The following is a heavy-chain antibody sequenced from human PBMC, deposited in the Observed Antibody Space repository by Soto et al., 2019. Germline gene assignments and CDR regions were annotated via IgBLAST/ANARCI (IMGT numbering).Heavy chain of an antibody. Sequence: SETLSLTCTVSGGSISSSSYYWGWIRQPPGKGLEWIGSIYYSGSTYYNPSLKSRVTISVDTSKNQFSLKLSSVTAADTAVYYCARARSRYPVVVAAMEYFQHWGQGTLVTVSS. V-gene: IGHV4-39*01. J-gene: IGHJ1*01. D-gene: IGHD2-15*01. CDR3: ARARSRYPVVVAAMEYFQH. CDR2: IYYSGST. CDR1: GGSISSSSYY.